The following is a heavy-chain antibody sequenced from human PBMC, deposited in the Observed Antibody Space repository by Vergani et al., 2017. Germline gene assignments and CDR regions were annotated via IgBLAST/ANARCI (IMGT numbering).Heavy chain of an antibody. CDR3: AKDHYDFWSGYPNLSPFDL. Sequence: EVQLVESGGGLVQPGRSLRLSCAASGFTFDDYAMHWVRQAPGKGLEWVSGIRWNSGSIGYADSVKGRFTISRYNAKNSLYLQINSLRAEDTALYYCAKDHYDFWSGYPNLSPFDLWGRGTLVTVSS. CDR1: GFTFDDYA. CDR2: IRWNSGSI. J-gene: IGHJ2*01. D-gene: IGHD3-3*01. V-gene: IGHV3-9*01.